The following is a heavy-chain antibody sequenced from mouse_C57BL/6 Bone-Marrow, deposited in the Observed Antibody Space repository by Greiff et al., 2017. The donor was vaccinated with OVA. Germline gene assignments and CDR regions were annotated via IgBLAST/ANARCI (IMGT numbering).Heavy chain of an antibody. CDR2: IYPRSGNT. CDR3: ARELNGNY. J-gene: IGHJ2*01. Sequence: QVQLQQSGAELARPGASVKLSCTASGYTFTGYGISWVKQRPGQGLEWIGEIYPRSGNTYYNEKFKGKATLTADKSSSTAYMELRSLESEDSEVYFCARELNGNYWGQGTTLTVSS. CDR1: GYTFTGYG. V-gene: IGHV1-81*01. D-gene: IGHD1-1*01.